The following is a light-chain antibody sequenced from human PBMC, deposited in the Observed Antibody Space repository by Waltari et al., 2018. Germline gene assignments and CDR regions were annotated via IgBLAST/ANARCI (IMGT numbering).Light chain of an antibody. CDR1: QSVTNY. Sequence: DIVLTQSPAILSLSPGERASLSCRASQSVTNYLAWYQQKPGQAPRLPIYDTSNRATGIPARFSGSGFGTDLTLTLSSLEPEDFAVYYCQQRRDWPLTFGGGTKVEIK. CDR2: DTS. CDR3: QQRRDWPLT. V-gene: IGKV3-11*01. J-gene: IGKJ4*01.